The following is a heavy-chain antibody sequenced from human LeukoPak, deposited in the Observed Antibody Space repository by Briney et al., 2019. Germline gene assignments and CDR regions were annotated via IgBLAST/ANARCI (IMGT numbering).Heavy chain of an antibody. Sequence: ASETLSLTCTVSGGSISSYYWSWIRQPPGKGLEWIGYIDHTGITNYNPSLNSRVTISRDTSKNHFSLELSSATAADTAVYYCARGSGNYGITFFDYWGQGTLVTVSS. CDR3: ARGSGNYGITFFDY. D-gene: IGHD1-26*01. CDR1: GGSISSYY. CDR2: IDHTGIT. V-gene: IGHV4-59*01. J-gene: IGHJ4*02.